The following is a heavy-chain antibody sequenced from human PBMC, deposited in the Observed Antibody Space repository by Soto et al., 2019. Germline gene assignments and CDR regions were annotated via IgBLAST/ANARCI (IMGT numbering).Heavy chain of an antibody. V-gene: IGHV1-18*01. CDR3: ARGRDGDY. J-gene: IGHJ4*02. CDR1: GYAFTTYG. Sequence: QVHLVQSGAEVKKPGASVKVSCQGSGYAFTTYGITWVRQAPGQGLEWMGWISPHNGNTNHAQKLQGRVTVTRDTSTSTAYMELRSLRYDDTAVYYCARGRDGDYWGQGALVTVSS. CDR2: ISPHNGNT. D-gene: IGHD6-6*01.